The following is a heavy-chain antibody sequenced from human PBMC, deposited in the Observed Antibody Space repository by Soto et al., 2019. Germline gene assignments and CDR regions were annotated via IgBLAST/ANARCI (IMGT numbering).Heavy chain of an antibody. CDR2: IFSNDEK. CDR3: ARSTGGYDSSGKLFDY. D-gene: IGHD3-22*01. CDR1: GFSLSNARMG. V-gene: IGHV2-26*01. J-gene: IGHJ4*02. Sequence: SGPTLVNPTETLTLTCTVSGFSLSNARMGVSWIRQPPGKALEWLAHIFSNDEKSYSTSLKSRLTISKDTSKSQVVLTMTNMDPVDTATYYXARSTGGYDSSGKLFDYWGQGTLVTVSS.